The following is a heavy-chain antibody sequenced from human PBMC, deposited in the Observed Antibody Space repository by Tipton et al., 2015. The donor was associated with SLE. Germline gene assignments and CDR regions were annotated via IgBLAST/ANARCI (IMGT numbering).Heavy chain of an antibody. CDR2: IYYSGST. D-gene: IGHD3-10*01. CDR1: GGSVSSGSYY. CDR3: ARLTHFRSGWFDP. J-gene: IGHJ5*02. Sequence: TLSLTCTVSGGSVSSGSYYWAWIRQPPGKGPEWIGTIYYSGSTYYYPSLKSRLTISIDTSKNHFSLRLSSVTAADTALYYCARLTHFRSGWFDPWGQGTLVAVSS. V-gene: IGHV4-31*03.